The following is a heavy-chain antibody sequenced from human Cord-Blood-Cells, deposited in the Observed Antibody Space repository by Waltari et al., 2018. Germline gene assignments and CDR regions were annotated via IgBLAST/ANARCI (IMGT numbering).Heavy chain of an antibody. Sequence: QVQLVQPGAEVKKPGASVKVSCKASGYTFTGYHMHWERQAPGQGLERMGWINPNSGGTNYAQKFQGRVTMTRDTSISTAYMELSRLRSDDTAVYYCARDLDIAVAATDYWGQGTLVTVSS. CDR3: ARDLDIAVAATDY. V-gene: IGHV1-2*02. D-gene: IGHD6-19*01. CDR2: INPNSGGT. CDR1: GYTFTGYH. J-gene: IGHJ4*02.